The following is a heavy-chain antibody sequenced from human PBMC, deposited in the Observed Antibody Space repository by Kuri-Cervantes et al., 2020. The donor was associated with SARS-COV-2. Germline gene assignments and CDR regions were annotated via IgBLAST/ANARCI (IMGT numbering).Heavy chain of an antibody. Sequence: SETLSLTCAVSGGSISSGGYSWSWIRQPPGKGLEWIGSIYYSGSTYYNPSLKSRVTISVDTSKNQFSLKLSSVTAADTAVYYCARLPTYYDFWSGYPAFDYYYYGMDVWGQGTTVTVSS. V-gene: IGHV4-39*01. CDR3: ARLPTYYDFWSGYPAFDYYYYGMDV. CDR2: IYYSGST. D-gene: IGHD3-3*01. J-gene: IGHJ6*02. CDR1: GGSISSGGYS.